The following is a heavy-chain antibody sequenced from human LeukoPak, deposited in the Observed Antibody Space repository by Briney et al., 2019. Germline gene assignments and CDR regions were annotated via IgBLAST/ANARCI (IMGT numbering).Heavy chain of an antibody. Sequence: GGSLRLSCAASGFXFSSNAMSWVRQAPGKGLEWVSAISGSDARTYYADSVKGRFTISRDNSKNTLYLQMSSLRAEDTAVYYCAKPLSGWYSFDYWGQGTLVTVSS. CDR3: AKPLSGWYSFDY. CDR1: GFXFSSNA. J-gene: IGHJ4*02. CDR2: ISGSDART. V-gene: IGHV3-23*01. D-gene: IGHD6-19*01.